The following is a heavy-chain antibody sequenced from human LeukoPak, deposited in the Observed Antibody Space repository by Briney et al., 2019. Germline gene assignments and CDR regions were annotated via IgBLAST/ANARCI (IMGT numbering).Heavy chain of an antibody. CDR2: IWYDGSNK. CDR3: AGDTIAVAGLFYMDV. CDR1: GFTFSSYG. Sequence: PGRSLRLSCAASGFTFSSYGMHWVRQVPGKGLEWVAVIWYDGSNKYYADSVKGRFTISRDNSKNTLYLQMNSLRAEDTAVYYCAGDTIAVAGLFYMDVWGKGTTVTVSS. J-gene: IGHJ6*03. V-gene: IGHV3-33*01. D-gene: IGHD6-19*01.